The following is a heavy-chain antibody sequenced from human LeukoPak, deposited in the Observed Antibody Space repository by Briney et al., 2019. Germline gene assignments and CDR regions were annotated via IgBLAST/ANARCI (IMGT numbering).Heavy chain of an antibody. CDR3: ARDSDVYHAGVDF. CDR2: IKENGGEK. J-gene: IGHJ4*02. V-gene: IGHV3-7*01. CDR1: GFTFSRYW. Sequence: PGGSLRLSCAASGFTFSRYWMTWVRQAPGKGLEWVANIKENGGEKFYVDSVRGRFTISRDNAKTSLYLQMNSLRADDSAVYYCARDSDVYHAGVDFWGQGTPVTVSS. D-gene: IGHD5/OR15-5a*01.